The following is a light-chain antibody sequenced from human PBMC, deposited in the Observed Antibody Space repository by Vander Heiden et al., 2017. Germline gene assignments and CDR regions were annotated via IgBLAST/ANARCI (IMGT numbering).Light chain of an antibody. CDR1: KLGNKY. CDR2: QDT. Sequence: SYELTQPPSGSGSPGQTASITCSGDKLGNKYACWYQQRPGQSPVLVIYQDTKRPSEIPERFSGSNSGNTATLTISGTQAMDEADYYCQAWDDSAAVVFGGGTKLTVL. J-gene: IGLJ2*01. CDR3: QAWDDSAAVV. V-gene: IGLV3-1*01.